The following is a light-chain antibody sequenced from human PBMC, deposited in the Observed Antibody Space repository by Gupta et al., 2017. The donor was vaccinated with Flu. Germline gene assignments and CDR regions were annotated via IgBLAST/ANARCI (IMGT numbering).Light chain of an antibody. J-gene: IGKJ1*01. CDR1: EGSGYRDGNKY. V-gene: IGKV2-30*01. Sequence: VTTGKPASIWCRGNEGSGYRDGNKYLDWLQQRPGQSPRRLIYKGSYRDYGVPDRFSCSGSGTDFTLKISSAEAEDVGIYSCRQKGHWPWAFGQGTXVEIK. CDR2: KGS. CDR3: RQKGHWPWA.